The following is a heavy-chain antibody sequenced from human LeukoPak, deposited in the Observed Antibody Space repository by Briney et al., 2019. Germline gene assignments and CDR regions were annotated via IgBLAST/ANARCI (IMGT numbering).Heavy chain of an antibody. V-gene: IGHV5-51*01. CDR3: ARGLWFGELSNNWFDP. J-gene: IGHJ5*02. D-gene: IGHD3-10*01. CDR1: GYSFTSYW. Sequence: GESLKISCKGSGYSFTSYWIGWVRQMPGKGLEWMGIIYPGDSDTRYSPSFRGQVTISADKSISTAYLQWSSLKASDTAMYYCARGLWFGELSNNWFDPWGQGTLVTVSS. CDR2: IYPGDSDT.